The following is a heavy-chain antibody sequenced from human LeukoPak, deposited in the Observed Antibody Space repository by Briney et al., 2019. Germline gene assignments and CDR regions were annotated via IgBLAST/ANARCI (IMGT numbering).Heavy chain of an antibody. CDR1: GGSFNGYY. J-gene: IGHJ4*02. CDR2: SIHSGTT. CDR3: ARGHRSADRRFDS. Sequence: SETLSLTCAVYGGSFNGYYWSWIRQLPGKGLEWIGESIHSGTTNYNPSLKSRVTISVDTSKNQFSLKLTSVTAADTALYYCARGHRSADRRFDSWGQGALATVSS. V-gene: IGHV4-34*01. D-gene: IGHD6-19*01.